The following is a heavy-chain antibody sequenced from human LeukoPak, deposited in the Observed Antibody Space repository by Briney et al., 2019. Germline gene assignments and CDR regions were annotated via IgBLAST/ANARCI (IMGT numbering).Heavy chain of an antibody. D-gene: IGHD6-13*01. J-gene: IGHJ4*02. CDR3: AKDRSGGIAAAAY. Sequence: GGSLRLSCAASGFTFSSYAMSWVRQAPGKGLEWVSAISGSGGSTYYADSVKGRFTISRDNSKNTPYLQMNGLRAEDTAVYYCAKDRSGGIAAAAYWGQGTLVTVSS. CDR2: ISGSGGST. CDR1: GFTFSSYA. V-gene: IGHV3-23*01.